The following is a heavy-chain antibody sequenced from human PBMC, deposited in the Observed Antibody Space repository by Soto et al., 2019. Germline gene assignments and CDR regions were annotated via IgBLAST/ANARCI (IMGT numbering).Heavy chain of an antibody. V-gene: IGHV3-48*02. CDR1: GFSFSTHY. CDR2: ISSSGSDI. J-gene: IGHJ4*02. CDR3: ARDFKDGMAVATFDY. D-gene: IGHD2-15*01. Sequence: EVQLVESGGGLVQPGGSLRLSCAASGFSFSTHYMNWVRQAPGKGLEWVSCISSSGSDIYYTYSVKGRFTISRDNAKNSLYLQMNSLRDEDTAVYYCARDFKDGMAVATFDYWGQGALVTVSS.